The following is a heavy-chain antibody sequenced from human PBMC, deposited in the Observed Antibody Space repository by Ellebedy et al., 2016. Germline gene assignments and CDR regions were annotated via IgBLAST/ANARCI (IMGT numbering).Heavy chain of an antibody. J-gene: IGHJ4*02. Sequence: GSLRLSCTASGGSISSYYWSWIRQPPGKGLEWIGYIYYSGSTNYNPSLKSRVTISVDTSKNQFSLKLSSVTAADTAVYYCAREVAGADYWGQGTLVTVSS. D-gene: IGHD2-15*01. V-gene: IGHV4-59*12. CDR1: GGSISSYY. CDR3: AREVAGADY. CDR2: IYYSGST.